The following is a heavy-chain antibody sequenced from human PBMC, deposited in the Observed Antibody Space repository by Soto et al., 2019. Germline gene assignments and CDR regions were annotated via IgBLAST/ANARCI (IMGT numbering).Heavy chain of an antibody. CDR2: IKQDGSEK. V-gene: IGHV3-7*01. J-gene: IGHJ4*02. D-gene: IGHD6-6*01. CDR1: GFTFSSYW. CDR3: ARYEYSSSSPFFDY. Sequence: GGSLRLSCAASGFTFSSYWMSWVRQAPGKGLEWVANIKQDGSEKYYVDSVKGRFTISRDNAKNSLYLQMNSLRAEDTAVYYCARYEYSSSSPFFDYWGQGTLVTVSS.